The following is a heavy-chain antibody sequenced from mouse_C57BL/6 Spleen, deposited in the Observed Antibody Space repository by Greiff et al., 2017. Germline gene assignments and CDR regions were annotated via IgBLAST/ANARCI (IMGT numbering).Heavy chain of an antibody. V-gene: IGHV5-12*01. D-gene: IGHD2-4*01. CDR2: ISNGGGST. Sequence: EVQVVESGGGLVQPGGSLKLSCAASGFTFSDYYMYWVRQTPEKRLEWVAYISNGGGSTYYPDTVKGRLTISRDNAKNTLNLQMSRLKSEDTAMYDCARRGDYDYSYSFDYWGQGTTLTVTS. J-gene: IGHJ2*01. CDR1: GFTFSDYY. CDR3: ARRGDYDYSYSFDY.